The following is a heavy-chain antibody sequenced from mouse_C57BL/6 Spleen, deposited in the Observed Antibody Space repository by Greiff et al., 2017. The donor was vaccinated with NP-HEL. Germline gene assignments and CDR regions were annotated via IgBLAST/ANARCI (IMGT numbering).Heavy chain of an antibody. CDR3: ARLLPPGPFDY. V-gene: IGHV5-9*01. CDR2: ISGGGGNT. CDR1: GFTFSSYT. D-gene: IGHD1-1*01. J-gene: IGHJ2*01. Sequence: EVKLQESGGGLVKPGGSLKLSCAASGFTFSSYTMSWVRQTPEKRLEWVATISGGGGNTYYPDSVKGRFTISRDNAKNTLYLQMSSLRSEDTALYYCARLLPPGPFDYWGQGTTLTVSS.